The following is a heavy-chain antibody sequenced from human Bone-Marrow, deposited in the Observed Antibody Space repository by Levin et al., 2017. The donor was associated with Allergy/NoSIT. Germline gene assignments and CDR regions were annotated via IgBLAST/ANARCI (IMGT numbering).Heavy chain of an antibody. Sequence: LSLTCAASGFTFSSYAMSWVRQAPGKGLEWVSAISGSGGSTYYADSVKGRFTISRDNSKNTLYLQMNSLRAEDTAVYYCAKQVLSGQYYFDYWGQGTLVTVSS. J-gene: IGHJ4*02. V-gene: IGHV3-23*01. CDR3: AKQVLSGQYYFDY. CDR1: GFTFSSYA. CDR2: ISGSGGST.